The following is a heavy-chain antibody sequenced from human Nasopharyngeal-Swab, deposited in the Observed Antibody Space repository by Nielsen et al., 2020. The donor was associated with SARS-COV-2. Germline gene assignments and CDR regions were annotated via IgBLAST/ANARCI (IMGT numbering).Heavy chain of an antibody. V-gene: IGHV3-23*01. CDR1: GLPFTNYA. CDR3: AKSRGDTTMAHYYYYLDV. CDR2: ISSSGTDT. J-gene: IGHJ6*03. Sequence: GGSLRLSCAVSGLPFTNYAVTWVRQAPGKGLGGVSIISSSGTDTYYADYVKGRFTISRDNSKNTLYLQMNSLRAEDSAIYYCAKSRGDTTMAHYYYYLDVWGKGTTVTVSS. D-gene: IGHD5-24*01.